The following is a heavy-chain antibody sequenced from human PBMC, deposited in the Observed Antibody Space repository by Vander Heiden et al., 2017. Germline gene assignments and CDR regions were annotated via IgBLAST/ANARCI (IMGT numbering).Heavy chain of an antibody. J-gene: IGHJ5*02. V-gene: IGHV1-18*01. CDR2: INPYNGDT. Sequence: QVQLVQSGAEVKKPGASVKVSCKASGYTFITYGISWVRQAPGQGLEWMGWINPYNGDTKYAQKFQGRLTMTTDTSTSTAYMELRSLRSDDTAVYYCATVNTMLRGVIITSAGWFDPWGQGTLVTVSS. CDR3: ATVNTMLRGVIITSAGWFDP. CDR1: GYTFITYG. D-gene: IGHD3-10*01.